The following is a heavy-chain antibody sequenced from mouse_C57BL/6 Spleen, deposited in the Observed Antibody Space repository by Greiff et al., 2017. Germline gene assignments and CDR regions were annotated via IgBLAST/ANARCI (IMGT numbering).Heavy chain of an antibody. CDR3: AREGNYYGSSYGYFDV. J-gene: IGHJ1*03. D-gene: IGHD1-1*01. V-gene: IGHV1-39*01. CDR2: INPNYGTT. CDR1: GYSFTDYN. Sequence: VQLKQSGPELVKPGASVKISCKASGYSFTDYNMNWVKQNNGKSLEWIGVINPNYGTTSYNQKLKGKATLTVDQSSSTAYMQLNSLTSEDSAVYYCAREGNYYGSSYGYFDVWGTGTTVTVSS.